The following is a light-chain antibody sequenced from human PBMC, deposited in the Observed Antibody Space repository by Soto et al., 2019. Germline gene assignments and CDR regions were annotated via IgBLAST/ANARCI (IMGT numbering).Light chain of an antibody. J-gene: IGLJ2*01. CDR3: SSYAGSNNFVV. Sequence: QSALTQPPSASGSPGQSVTISCTGTSSDVGGYNYVSWYQQHPGKAPQLMIYEVSKRPSGVPDRFPGSKSGNTASLTVSGLQAEDEADYYCSSYAGSNNFVVFGGGTKLTVL. CDR1: SSDVGGYNY. CDR2: EVS. V-gene: IGLV2-8*01.